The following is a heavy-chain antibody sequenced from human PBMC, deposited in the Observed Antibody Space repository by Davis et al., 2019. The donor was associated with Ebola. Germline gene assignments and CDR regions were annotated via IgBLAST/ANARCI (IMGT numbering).Heavy chain of an antibody. J-gene: IGHJ2*01. D-gene: IGHD3-22*01. CDR2: ISSSGSTI. V-gene: IGHV3-11*01. Sequence: GESLKISCAASGFTFSDYYMSWIRQAPGKGLEWVSYISSSGSTIYYADSVKGRFTISRDNAKNSLYLQMDSLRAEDTAVYYCARDPTEWLLLYGYFDLWGRSTLVTVSS. CDR3: ARDPTEWLLLYGYFDL. CDR1: GFTFSDYY.